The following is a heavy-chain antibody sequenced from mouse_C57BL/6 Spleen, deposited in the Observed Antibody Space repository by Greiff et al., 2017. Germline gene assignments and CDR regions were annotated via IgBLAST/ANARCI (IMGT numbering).Heavy chain of an antibody. D-gene: IGHD2-5*01. J-gene: IGHJ3*01. Sequence: DVMLVESEGGLVQPGSSMKLSCTASGFTFSDYYMAWVRQVPEKGLEWVANINYDGSSTYYLDSLKSRFIISRDNAKNILYLQMSSLKSEDTATYYCARDDYYSNYGGFAYWGQGTLVTVSA. V-gene: IGHV5-16*01. CDR3: ARDDYYSNYGGFAY. CDR2: INYDGSST. CDR1: GFTFSDYY.